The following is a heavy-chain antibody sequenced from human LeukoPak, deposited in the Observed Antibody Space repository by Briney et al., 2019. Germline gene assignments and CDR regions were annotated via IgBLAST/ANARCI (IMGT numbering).Heavy chain of an antibody. CDR3: ARAAAGLPYYFDY. D-gene: IGHD6-13*01. Sequence: PGGSLRLSCAASGFTFSDYSMNWVRQAPGKGPEWVCYINAFSSAIYYADSVKGRFTISRENAESSLSLQMNSLRAEDTAVYYCARAAAGLPYYFDYWGQGTLVTVSS. CDR1: GFTFSDYS. V-gene: IGHV3-48*01. J-gene: IGHJ4*02. CDR2: INAFSSAI.